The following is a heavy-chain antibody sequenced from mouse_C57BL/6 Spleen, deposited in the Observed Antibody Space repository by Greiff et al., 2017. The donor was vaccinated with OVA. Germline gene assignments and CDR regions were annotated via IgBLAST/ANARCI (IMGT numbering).Heavy chain of an antibody. CDR2: IYPRSGNT. Sequence: QVQLKESGAELARPGASVKLSCKASGYTFTSYGISWVKQRTGQGLEWIGEIYPRSGNTYYNEKFKGKATLTADKSSSTAYMELRSLTSEDSAVYFCARYLYGSSSWFAYWGQGTLVTVSA. CDR1: GYTFTSYG. CDR3: ARYLYGSSSWFAY. D-gene: IGHD1-1*01. J-gene: IGHJ3*01. V-gene: IGHV1-81*01.